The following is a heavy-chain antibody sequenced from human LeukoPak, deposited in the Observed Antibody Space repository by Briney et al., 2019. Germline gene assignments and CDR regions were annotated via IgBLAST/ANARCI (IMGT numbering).Heavy chain of an antibody. CDR2: ISSNGGST. CDR1: GFTFSSYA. J-gene: IGHJ6*02. Sequence: GGSLGLSCAASGFTFSSYAMHWVRQAPGKGLEYVSAISSNGGSTYYANSVKGRFTISRDNSKNTLYLQMGSLRAEDMAVYYCARAESYYYGMDVWGQGTTVTVSS. V-gene: IGHV3-64*01. CDR3: ARAESYYYGMDV.